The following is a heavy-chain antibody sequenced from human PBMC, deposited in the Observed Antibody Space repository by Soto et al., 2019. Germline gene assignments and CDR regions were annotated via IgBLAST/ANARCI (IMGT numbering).Heavy chain of an antibody. CDR1: GASFNDNH. J-gene: IGHJ4*02. V-gene: IGHV4-34*01. CDR3: ARGPRNAPRIRGIIGFFGG. CDR2: INHAGDT. D-gene: IGHD3-10*01. Sequence: PSETLSLTCNVSGASFNDNHWSWIRQSPGKWLDWIGDINHAGDTYYNPSLKSGLVISVVTSKSQFSLRLSSVASAGTAVYYCARGPRNAPRIRGIIGFFGGWGQGTLVT.